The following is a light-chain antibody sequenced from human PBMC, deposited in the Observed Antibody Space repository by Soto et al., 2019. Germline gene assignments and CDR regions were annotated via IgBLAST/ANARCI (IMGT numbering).Light chain of an antibody. J-gene: IGKJ5*01. CDR1: QSISRS. Sequence: EIVLTQAPAILSVSPGERATLSCRASQSISRSLAWYQQKPGQAPRLLISDASTRATGTPARFSGSGSGTDFTLTISRLEPEDFAVYYCQQRSNWPPPTFGQGTRLEIK. V-gene: IGKV3D-20*02. CDR2: DAS. CDR3: QQRSNWPPPT.